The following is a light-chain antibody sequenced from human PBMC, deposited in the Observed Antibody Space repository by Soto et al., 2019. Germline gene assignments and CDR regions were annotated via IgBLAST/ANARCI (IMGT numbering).Light chain of an antibody. CDR1: TSDVGCHNF. CDR2: EVT. CDR3: SSFTNSILV. J-gene: IGLJ3*02. V-gene: IGLV2-14*01. Sequence: QSALTQPASVSGSPGQSITISCTGTTSDVGCHNFVSWYQQLPGKAPKLLIYEVTNRPSGTSNRFSGSKSGNTASLTISGLQAEDEADYYCSSFTNSILVFGGGTKLTVL.